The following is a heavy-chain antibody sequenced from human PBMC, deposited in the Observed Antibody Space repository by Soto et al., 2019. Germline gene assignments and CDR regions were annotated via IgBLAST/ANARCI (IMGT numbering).Heavy chain of an antibody. J-gene: IGHJ6*03. Sequence: QVQLVQSGAEVRKPGASVTVSCRSSGDSFNDYYIHWVRQAPGQVLEWMGWINPNSGVTKYAQKFQGWVSMTRDTSIRTVYMQLSRLRSDDTAVYYCARESGGATATLYYYYFYMDVWGTGTTVTVSS. CDR2: INPNSGVT. CDR3: ARESGGATATLYYYYFYMDV. V-gene: IGHV1-2*04. CDR1: GDSFNDYY. D-gene: IGHD5-12*01.